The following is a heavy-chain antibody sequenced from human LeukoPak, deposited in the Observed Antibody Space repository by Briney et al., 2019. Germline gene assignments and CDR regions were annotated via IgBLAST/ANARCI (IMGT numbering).Heavy chain of an antibody. J-gene: IGHJ4*02. CDR2: ITSGTAYT. D-gene: IGHD6-6*01. Sequence: GGSLRLSCAASGFTFSDYNMNWVRQSPEKGLEWVSSITSGTAYTYYADSVRGRFTLSRDNAKNSLYLQMNSLRAEDTAVYYCARWPYSSSYYFAYWGQGTLVTVSS. CDR1: GFTFSDYN. V-gene: IGHV3-21*01. CDR3: ARWPYSSSYYFAY.